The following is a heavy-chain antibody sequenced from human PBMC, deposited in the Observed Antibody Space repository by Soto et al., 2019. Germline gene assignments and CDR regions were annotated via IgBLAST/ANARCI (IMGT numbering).Heavy chain of an antibody. V-gene: IGHV4-34*01. Sequence: QVQLQQWGAGLLKTSETLSLTCADYGGFVTSGSYYWSSIRQPQGKGLEWIGEMSHSGETHFNPSLMSRVTISVDTSKNQFTLQMSSVTAADTALYYCARVERSTATTVVEAFEIWGPGTMVSVPS. CDR1: GGFVTSGSYY. CDR3: ARVERSTATTVVEAFEI. D-gene: IGHD1-1*01. J-gene: IGHJ3*02. CDR2: MSHSGET.